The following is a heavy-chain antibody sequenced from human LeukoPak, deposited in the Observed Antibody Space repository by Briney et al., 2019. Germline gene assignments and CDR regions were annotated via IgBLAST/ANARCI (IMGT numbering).Heavy chain of an antibody. CDR2: INPNSGGT. CDR1: GYTFTGYY. Sequence: ASVKVSCKASGYTFTGYYMHWVRQAPGQGLEWMGWINPNSGGTNYAQKFQGRVTMTRDTSISTAYMGLSRLRSDDTAVYFCARDLYSSATDLYSSAWTGAFDVWGQGTMVTVSS. CDR3: ARDLYSSATDLYSSAWTGAFDV. D-gene: IGHD6-19*01. J-gene: IGHJ3*01. V-gene: IGHV1-2*02.